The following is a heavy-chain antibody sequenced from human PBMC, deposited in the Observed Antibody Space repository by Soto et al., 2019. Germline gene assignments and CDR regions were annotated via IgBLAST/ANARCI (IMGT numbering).Heavy chain of an antibody. Sequence: GGSLRLSCAASGFTFSSYAMVWVRQAPGKGLEWVSTITANSGSTAYGDSVKGRFTISRDNSKSTLYLQMNSLRVEDTAVYYCARLPHYDFWSGPPYYWGQGTLVTVSS. V-gene: IGHV3-23*01. D-gene: IGHD3-3*01. CDR1: GFTFSSYA. CDR2: ITANSGST. CDR3: ARLPHYDFWSGPPYY. J-gene: IGHJ4*02.